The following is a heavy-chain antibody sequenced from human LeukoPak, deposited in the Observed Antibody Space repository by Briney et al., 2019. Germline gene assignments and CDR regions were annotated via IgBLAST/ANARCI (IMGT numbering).Heavy chain of an antibody. D-gene: IGHD4-17*01. J-gene: IGHJ4*02. CDR3: ARGRGGDYVPSRFDY. CDR2: ISGSGGST. CDR1: GFTFSSYA. Sequence: GGSLRLSCAASGFTFSSYAMSWVRQAPGKGLEWVSAISGSGGSTYYADSVKGQFTISRDNSKNTLYLQMNSLRAEDTAVYYCARGRGGDYVPSRFDYWGQGTLVTVSS. V-gene: IGHV3-23*01.